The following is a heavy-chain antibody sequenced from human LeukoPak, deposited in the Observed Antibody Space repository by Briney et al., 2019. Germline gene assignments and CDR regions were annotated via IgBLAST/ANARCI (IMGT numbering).Heavy chain of an antibody. V-gene: IGHV1-3*01. CDR3: ARGPSSSWTTSTRRLYFDY. CDR1: GYTFTSYA. Sequence: KTGESLKVSCKASGYTFTSYAMHWVRQAPGQRLEWMGWINAGNGNTKYSQKFQGRVTITRDTSASTAYMELSSLRSEDTAVYYCARGPSSSWTTSTRRLYFDYWGQGTLVTVSS. D-gene: IGHD6-13*01. CDR2: INAGNGNT. J-gene: IGHJ4*02.